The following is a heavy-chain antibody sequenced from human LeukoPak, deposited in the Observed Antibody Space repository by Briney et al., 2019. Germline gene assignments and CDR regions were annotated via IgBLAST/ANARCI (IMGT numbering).Heavy chain of an antibody. D-gene: IGHD6-13*01. CDR1: GGSISSYY. CDR2: VYYNGGT. Sequence: PSETLSLTCTVSGGSISSYYWSWIRQPPGKGLEWIGYVYYNGGTNYNPPLKSRVTISADTSKNQFSLKLSSVTAADTAVYYCARQGRYMAAALHPNFDYWGQGTLVTVSS. J-gene: IGHJ4*02. CDR3: ARQGRYMAAALHPNFDY. V-gene: IGHV4-59*08.